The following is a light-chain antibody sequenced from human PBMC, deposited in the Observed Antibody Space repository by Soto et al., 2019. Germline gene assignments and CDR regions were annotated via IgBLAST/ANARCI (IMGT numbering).Light chain of an antibody. V-gene: IGLV2-11*01. CDR3: SSYAGSYALV. J-gene: IGLJ2*01. CDR2: DVS. Sequence: QSALTQPRSVSGSPGQSVTISCTGTSSDVGGYNYVSWYQQHPGKAPKLMIYDVSKRPSGVPDRFSGSKSDNTASLTISGLQAEDEADFYCSSYAGSYALVFGGGTQLTVL. CDR1: SSDVGGYNY.